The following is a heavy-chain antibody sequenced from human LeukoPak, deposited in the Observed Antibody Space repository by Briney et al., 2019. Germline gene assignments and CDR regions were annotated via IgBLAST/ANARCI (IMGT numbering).Heavy chain of an antibody. Sequence: GSLRLSCAASGFTFSSYAMSWVRQAPGKGLEWVSAISGSGGSTYYADSVKGRFTTSRDNSKNTLYLQMNSLRAEDTAVYYCAKYRWLVRGSFDYWGQGTLVTVSS. CDR2: ISGSGGST. V-gene: IGHV3-23*01. CDR3: AKYRWLVRGSFDY. D-gene: IGHD6-19*01. J-gene: IGHJ4*02. CDR1: GFTFSSYA.